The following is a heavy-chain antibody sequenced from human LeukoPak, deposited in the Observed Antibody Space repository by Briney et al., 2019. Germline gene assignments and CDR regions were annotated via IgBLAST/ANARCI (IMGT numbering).Heavy chain of an antibody. Sequence: PSETLSLTCTVSGGSISSYYWSWIRQPPGKGLEWIGYIYYSGSTNYNPSLKSRVTISVDTSKNQFSLKLSSVTAADTAVYYCARDFGGDHLYAFDIWGQGTVVTVSS. V-gene: IGHV4-59*01. CDR1: GGSISSYY. CDR2: IYYSGST. D-gene: IGHD2-21*02. J-gene: IGHJ3*02. CDR3: ARDFGGDHLYAFDI.